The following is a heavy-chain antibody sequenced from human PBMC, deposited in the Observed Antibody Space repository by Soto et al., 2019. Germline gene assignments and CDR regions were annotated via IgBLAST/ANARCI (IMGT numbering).Heavy chain of an antibody. CDR1: GGSISSYY. V-gene: IGHV4-59*01. J-gene: IGHJ4*02. CDR2: IYYSGST. CDR3: CRAYGGNCFDY. Sequence: QVQLQESGPGLVKPSETLSLTCTVSGGSISSYYWSWIRQPPGKGLEWIGYIYYSGSTNYNPSLKRRVTLSVDTSKNQFPLKVNSFTGAEPAVDYFCRAYGGNCFDYWGQGTLVTVSS. D-gene: IGHD2-15*01.